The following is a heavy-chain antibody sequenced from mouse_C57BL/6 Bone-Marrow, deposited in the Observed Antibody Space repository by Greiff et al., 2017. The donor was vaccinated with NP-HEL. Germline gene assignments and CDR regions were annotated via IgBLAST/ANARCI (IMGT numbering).Heavy chain of an antibody. CDR1: GIDFSRYW. V-gene: IGHV4-1*01. CDR3: ASHYYGNGWFAY. CDR2: INPDSSTI. Sequence: EVKLMESGGGLVQPGGSLKLSCAASGIDFSRYWMSWVRRAPGKGLEWIGEINPDSSTINYAPSLKDKFIISRDNAKNTLYLQMSKVRSEDTALYDCASHYYGNGWFAYWGQGTLVTVSA. J-gene: IGHJ3*01. D-gene: IGHD1-1*01.